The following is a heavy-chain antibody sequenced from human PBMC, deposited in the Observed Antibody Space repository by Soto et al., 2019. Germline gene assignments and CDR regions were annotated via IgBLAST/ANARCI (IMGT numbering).Heavy chain of an antibody. CDR1: GGTFSSYA. J-gene: IGHJ6*02. CDR3: ARDGGYCSGGSCYLGDLLGVSVTGTTPEGYYYYGMDV. D-gene: IGHD2-15*01. CDR2: IIPIFGTA. Sequence: SVKVSCKASGGTFSSYAISWVRQAPGQGLEWMGGIIPIFGTANYAQKFQGRVTITADKSTSTAYMELSSLRSEDTAVYYCARDGGYCSGGSCYLGDLLGVSVTGTTPEGYYYYGMDVWGQGTTVTVSS. V-gene: IGHV1-69*06.